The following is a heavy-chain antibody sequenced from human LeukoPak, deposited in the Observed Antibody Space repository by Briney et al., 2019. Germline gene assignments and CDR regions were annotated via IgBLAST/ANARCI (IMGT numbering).Heavy chain of an antibody. D-gene: IGHD3-10*01. CDR2: ISSKPNSYAT. Sequence: GRSLKLSCAASGFTFSGSAMHWVRQASGKGLDLVPRISSKPNSYATAYAASVKGRFTIARDDAKNTAYLQMNSLKTEDTAVYYCTRSMVRGVIILDYWGQGTLVTVSS. CDR1: GFTFSGSA. J-gene: IGHJ4*02. CDR3: TRSMVRGVIILDY. V-gene: IGHV3-73*01.